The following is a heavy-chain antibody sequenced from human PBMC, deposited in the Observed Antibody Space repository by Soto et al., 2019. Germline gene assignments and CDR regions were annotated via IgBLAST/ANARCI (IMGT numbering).Heavy chain of an antibody. D-gene: IGHD2-15*01. CDR1: GGSFSGYY. CDR2: INHSGST. V-gene: IGHV4-34*01. Sequence: SETLSLTCAVYGGSFSGYYWSWIRQPPGKGLEWIGEINHSGSTNYNPSLKSRVTISVATSKNQFSLKLSSVTAADTAVYYCARGRRGPKGSGGSCYSNWCGRWGQGTLVTVSS. J-gene: IGHJ5*02. CDR3: ARGRRGPKGSGGSCYSNWCGR.